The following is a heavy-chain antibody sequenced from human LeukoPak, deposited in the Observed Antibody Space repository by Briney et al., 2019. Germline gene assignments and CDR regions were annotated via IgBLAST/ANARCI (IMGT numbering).Heavy chain of an antibody. D-gene: IGHD5-24*01. J-gene: IGHJ4*02. CDR3: ARDYKYAFDN. Sequence: GGSLRLSCAASGFTFSDYSMSWVRQAPGKGLEWISYIGIDSGNTNYADSVKGRFTISGDKAKNSLYLQMNSLRVEDTAVYYCARDYKYAFDNWGQGTLVTVSS. CDR2: IGIDSGNT. CDR1: GFTFSDYS. V-gene: IGHV3-11*06.